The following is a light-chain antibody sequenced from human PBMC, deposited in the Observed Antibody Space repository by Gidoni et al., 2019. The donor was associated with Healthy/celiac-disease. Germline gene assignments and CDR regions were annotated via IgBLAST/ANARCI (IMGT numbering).Light chain of an antibody. CDR3: QKYNSAPST. CDR1: QGISKY. V-gene: IGKV1-27*01. Sequence: DIQMTQSPSSLSASVGDRVTITCRASQGISKYLAWYQQKPGKVPKLLIYAASTLQSGVPSRFSGRGSGTDFTLPISSLQPEDVATYYCQKYNSAPSTFGGGTKVEIK. J-gene: IGKJ4*01. CDR2: AAS.